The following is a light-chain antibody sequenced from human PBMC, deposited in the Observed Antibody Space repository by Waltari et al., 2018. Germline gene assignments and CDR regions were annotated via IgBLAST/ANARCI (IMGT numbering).Light chain of an antibody. J-gene: IGLJ2*01. V-gene: IGLV3-21*02. Sequence: SSVLTQPPSVSVAPGQTAIISCGGNNIGFKSVHWHQQKPGQAPVLVMFDDTDRPSGIPARFSGSKSGNTATLSISRVEVDDEADFYCQVWDSGHFPRFGGGTKLTVL. CDR3: QVWDSGHFPR. CDR1: NIGFKS. CDR2: DDT.